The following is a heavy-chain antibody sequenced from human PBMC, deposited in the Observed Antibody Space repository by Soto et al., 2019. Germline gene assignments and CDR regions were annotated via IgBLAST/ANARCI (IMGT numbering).Heavy chain of an antibody. CDR3: AKERLARGFDY. CDR2: ISGSGVTT. V-gene: IGHV3-23*01. CDR1: GFTFSSYA. Sequence: EMQLLESGGDLVQPGGSLRLSCAASGFTFSSYAMTWVRQAPGKGLEYVSAISGSGVTTYYTDSMRGRFTISRDNAKNTLYLQMSSLRAEDTAVYYCAKERLARGFDYWGQGTLVTVSS. J-gene: IGHJ4*02.